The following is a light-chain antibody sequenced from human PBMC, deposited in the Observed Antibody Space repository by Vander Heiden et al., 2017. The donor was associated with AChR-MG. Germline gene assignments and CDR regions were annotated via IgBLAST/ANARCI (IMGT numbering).Light chain of an antibody. J-gene: IGLJ3*02. V-gene: IGLV1-40*01. CDR3: QSYDNSLSGSWV. CDR2: GSS. Sequence: QSVLTQPPSVSGAPGQRVTISCTGSSSTIGAGYDVHWYQQFPGTAPKLLIYGSSNRPSGVPDRFSGSKSGTSASLAITGLQAEDEADYYCQSYDNSLSGSWVFGGGTKLTVL. CDR1: SSTIGAGYD.